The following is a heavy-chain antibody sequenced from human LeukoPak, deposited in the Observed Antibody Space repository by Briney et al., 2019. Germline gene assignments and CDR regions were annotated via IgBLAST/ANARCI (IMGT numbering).Heavy chain of an antibody. CDR1: GGSISSGDYY. V-gene: IGHV4-30-4*08. D-gene: IGHD2-2*02. Sequence: SETLSLTCTVSGGSISSGDYYWSWIRQPPGKGLEWIGYIYYSGSTYYNPSLKSRVTISVDTSKNQFSLKLSSVTAADMAVYYCARGRSCSSTSCYRFYYYMDVWGKGTTVTVSS. CDR2: IYYSGST. J-gene: IGHJ6*03. CDR3: ARGRSCSSTSCYRFYYYMDV.